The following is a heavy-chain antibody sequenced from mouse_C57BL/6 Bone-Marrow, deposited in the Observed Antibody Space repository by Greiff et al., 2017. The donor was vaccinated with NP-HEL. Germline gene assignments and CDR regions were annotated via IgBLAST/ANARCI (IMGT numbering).Heavy chain of an antibody. D-gene: IGHD2-5*01. Sequence: EVQLVESGGGLVQPGGSLSLSCAASGFTFTDYYMSWVRQPPGKALEWLGFIRNKANGYTTEYSASVKGRFTISRDNSQSILYLQMNALRAEDSATYYCARYITYYSKQYYFDYWGQGTTLTVSS. CDR1: GFTFTDYY. V-gene: IGHV7-3*01. CDR2: IRNKANGYTT. CDR3: ARYITYYSKQYYFDY. J-gene: IGHJ2*01.